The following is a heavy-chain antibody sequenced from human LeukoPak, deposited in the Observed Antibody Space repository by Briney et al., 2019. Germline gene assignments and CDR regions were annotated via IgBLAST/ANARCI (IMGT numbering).Heavy chain of an antibody. V-gene: IGHV7-4-1*02. J-gene: IGHJ5*02. D-gene: IGHD3-22*01. CDR1: GYTFTSYA. CDR3: AREPRDSSGYYGYNWFDP. CDR2: INTNTGNP. Sequence: GAPVKVSCKASGYTFTSYAMNWVRQAPGQGLEWMGWINTNTGNPTYAQGFTGRFVFSLDTSVSTAYLQISSLKAEDTAVYYCAREPRDSSGYYGYNWFDPWGQGTLVTVSS.